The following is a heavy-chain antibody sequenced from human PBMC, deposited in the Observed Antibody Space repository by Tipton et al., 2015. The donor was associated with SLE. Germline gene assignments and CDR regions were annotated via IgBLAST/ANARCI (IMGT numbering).Heavy chain of an antibody. CDR2: INYSGTT. V-gene: IGHV4-59*11. Sequence: TLSLTCTVSGDSINSHYWSWIRQPPGKGLEWIGYINYSGTTNYNPPLKSRVTISIDTSKNQFSLKLRSVTAADTAVYYCARLPNDAFDIWGQGTMVPVSS. CDR3: ARLPNDAFDI. CDR1: GDSINSHY. J-gene: IGHJ3*02.